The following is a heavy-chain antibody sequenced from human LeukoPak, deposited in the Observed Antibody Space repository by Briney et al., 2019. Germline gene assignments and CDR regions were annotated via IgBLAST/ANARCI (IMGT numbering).Heavy chain of an antibody. CDR3: ARQGYYDYVWGSYPALHFDY. D-gene: IGHD3-16*01. Sequence: ASVKVSCKASGGAFSSYAISWVRQAPGQGLEWMGGIIPIFGTANYAQKFQGRVTITADKSTSTAYMELSSLRSEDTAVYYCARQGYYDYVWGSYPALHFDYWGQGTLVTVSS. J-gene: IGHJ4*02. V-gene: IGHV1-69*06. CDR1: GGAFSSYA. CDR2: IIPIFGTA.